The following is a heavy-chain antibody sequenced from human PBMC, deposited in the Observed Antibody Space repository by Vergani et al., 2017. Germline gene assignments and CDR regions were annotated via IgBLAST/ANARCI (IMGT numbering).Heavy chain of an antibody. Sequence: QVQLQESGPGLVKPSETLSLTCTVSGGSISSYYWSWIRQPPGKGLEWIGYIYYSGSTNYNPSLKSRVTISVDTSKNQFSLKLSSVTAADTAVYYCATGAEPFGIWGQGTLVTV. J-gene: IGHJ4*02. CDR2: IYYSGST. D-gene: IGHD1-14*01. V-gene: IGHV4-59*01. CDR3: ATGAEPFGI. CDR1: GGSISSYY.